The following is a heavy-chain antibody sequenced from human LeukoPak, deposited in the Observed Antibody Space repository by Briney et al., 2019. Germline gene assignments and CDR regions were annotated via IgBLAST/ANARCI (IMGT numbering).Heavy chain of an antibody. D-gene: IGHD3-10*01. J-gene: IGHJ4*02. CDR1: GYSFSTYD. CDR2: IHPTSTNT. V-gene: IGHV1-8*03. Sequence: GASVKVSCKASGYSFSTYDINWVRQASGQGLEWMGWIHPTSTNTAYTQKFHPRFQGRLTITRDTSISTAYMELSSLTSDDTAVYYCARGKWFGEGSFYYFDLWGQGTLVTVSS. CDR3: ARGKWFGEGSFYYFDL.